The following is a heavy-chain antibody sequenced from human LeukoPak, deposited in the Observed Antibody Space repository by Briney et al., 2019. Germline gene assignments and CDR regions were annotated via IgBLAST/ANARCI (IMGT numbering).Heavy chain of an antibody. D-gene: IGHD6-13*01. V-gene: IGHV4-59*01. Sequence: SETLSLTCTVSGGSISSYYWSWIRQPPGKGLEWIGYIYYSGSTNYNPSLKSRVTISVDTSKNQFSLKLSSVTAADTAVYYCARDLKSSSWPLPGYWGQGTLVTVSS. CDR1: GGSISSYY. CDR3: ARDLKSSSWPLPGY. CDR2: IYYSGST. J-gene: IGHJ4*02.